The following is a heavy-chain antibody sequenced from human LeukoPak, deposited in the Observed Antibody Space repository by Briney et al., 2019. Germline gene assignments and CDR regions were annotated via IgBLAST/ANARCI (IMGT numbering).Heavy chain of an antibody. D-gene: IGHD3-22*01. CDR2: ISWNSGSI. CDR1: GFTFDDYA. V-gene: IGHV3-9*01. Sequence: GRSLRLSCAASGFTFDDYAMHWVRQAPGKGLERVSGISWNSGSIGYADSVKGRFTISRDNAKNSLYLQMNSLRAEDTALYYCAKDILYDSSGYFDYWGQGTLVTVSS. CDR3: AKDILYDSSGYFDY. J-gene: IGHJ4*02.